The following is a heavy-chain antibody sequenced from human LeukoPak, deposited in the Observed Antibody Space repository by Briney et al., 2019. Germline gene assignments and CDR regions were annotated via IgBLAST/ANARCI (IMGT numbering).Heavy chain of an antibody. Sequence: PSETLSLTCPVSGYSISSGYYWGWIRQPPGKGLEWIGSIYHSGSTYYNPSLKSRVTISVDTPKNQFSLKLSSVTAAATAAYYCARGRRSSSSGYNWFDPWGQGPLVPVSS. CDR1: GYSISSGYY. J-gene: IGHJ5*02. D-gene: IGHD6-6*01. CDR3: ARGRRSSSSGYNWFDP. V-gene: IGHV4-38-2*02. CDR2: IYHSGST.